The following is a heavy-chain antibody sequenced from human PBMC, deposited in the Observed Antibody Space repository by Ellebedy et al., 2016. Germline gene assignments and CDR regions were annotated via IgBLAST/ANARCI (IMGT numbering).Heavy chain of an antibody. CDR1: GGSISSYY. D-gene: IGHD3-10*01. Sequence: SETLSLXCTVSGGSISSYYWSWIRQPAGKGLEWIGRIYTSGSTNYNPSLKSRVTISVDTSKNQFSLKLSSVTAADTAVYYCARAPYYYGSGSATLGAFDYWGQGTLVTVSS. CDR2: IYTSGST. V-gene: IGHV4-4*07. CDR3: ARAPYYYGSGSATLGAFDY. J-gene: IGHJ4*02.